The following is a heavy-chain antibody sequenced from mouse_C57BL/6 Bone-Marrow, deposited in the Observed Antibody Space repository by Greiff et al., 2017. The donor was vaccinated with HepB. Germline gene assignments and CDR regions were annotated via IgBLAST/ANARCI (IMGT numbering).Heavy chain of an antibody. J-gene: IGHJ2*01. CDR1: GFNIKDDY. CDR3: TTLPSDGYYYCFDY. Sequence: EVQLQQSGAELVRPGASVKLSCTASGFNIKDDYMHWVKQRPEQGLEWIGWIDPENGDTEYASKYQGKATITADTSSNTAYLQLSSLTSEDTAVYYCTTLPSDGYYYCFDYWGQGTTLTVSS. V-gene: IGHV14-4*01. D-gene: IGHD2-3*01. CDR2: IDPENGDT.